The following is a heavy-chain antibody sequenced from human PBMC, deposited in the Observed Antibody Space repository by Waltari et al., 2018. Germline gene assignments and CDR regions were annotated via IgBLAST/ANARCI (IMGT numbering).Heavy chain of an antibody. J-gene: IGHJ4*02. CDR1: GFSLSTRGMR. Sequence: QVTLKESGPALVKPTQTLTLTCTFSGFSLSTRGMRVSWIRQPPGKALEWLARIDWDDDKFYSTSLKTRITISNDTSKIHVVLTMTNMDPVDTATYYCARFPPAPSRELVDFDYWGQGTLVTVSS. CDR3: ARFPPAPSRELVDFDY. D-gene: IGHD3-10*01. V-gene: IGHV2-70*04. CDR2: IDWDDDK.